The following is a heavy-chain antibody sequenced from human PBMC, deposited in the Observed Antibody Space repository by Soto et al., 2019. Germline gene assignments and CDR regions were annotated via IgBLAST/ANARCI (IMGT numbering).Heavy chain of an antibody. CDR3: TRPGEVGAR. CDR2: IRSKANSYAT. CDR1: GFTFSGSA. Sequence: EVQLVESGGGLVQPGGSLKLSCAASGFTFSGSAMHWVRQASGKGLEWVGRIRSKANSYATAYAASVKGRFTISRDDSKTTAYLQMNSLKTEDTAVYYCTRPGEVGARWGQGTLVTVSS. J-gene: IGHJ4*02. D-gene: IGHD1-26*01. V-gene: IGHV3-73*02.